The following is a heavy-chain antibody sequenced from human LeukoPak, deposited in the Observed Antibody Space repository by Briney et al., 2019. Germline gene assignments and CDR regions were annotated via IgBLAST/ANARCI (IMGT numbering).Heavy chain of an antibody. CDR2: IKEDGSEK. Sequence: GGSLRLSCAASGFIFSSYWMSWVRQAPGKGLEWVANIKEDGSEKYYVDSVKGRFTISRDNAKNSLYQQTNSLRAEDTAVYYCARRALRYCSSTSCPAQYYGVDVWGKGTTVTVSS. CDR1: GFIFSSYW. V-gene: IGHV3-7*03. CDR3: ARRALRYCSSTSCPAQYYGVDV. D-gene: IGHD2-2*01. J-gene: IGHJ6*04.